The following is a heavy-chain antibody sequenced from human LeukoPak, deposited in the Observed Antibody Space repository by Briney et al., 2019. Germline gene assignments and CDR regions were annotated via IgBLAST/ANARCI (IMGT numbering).Heavy chain of an antibody. CDR2: ISGSSSTI. CDR3: ASSSGWPETFDY. D-gene: IGHD6-19*01. CDR1: GFTFSSYG. Sequence: PGGSLRLSCTASGFTFSSYGMNWVRQAPGKGLEWVSYISGSSSTIHYADSVKGRFTISRDNAKNSLYLQMNSLRAEDTAVYYCASSSGWPETFDYWGQGTLVTVSS. J-gene: IGHJ4*02. V-gene: IGHV3-48*04.